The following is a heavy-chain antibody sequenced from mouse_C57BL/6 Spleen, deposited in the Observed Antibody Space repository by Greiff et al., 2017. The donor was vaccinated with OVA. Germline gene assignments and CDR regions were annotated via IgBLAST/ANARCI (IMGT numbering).Heavy chain of an antibody. Sequence: EVKLMESGGGLVQPGGSLKLSCAASGFTFSDYGMAWVRQAPRKGPEWVAFISNLAYSIYYADTVTGRFTISRENAKNTLYLEMSSLRSEDTAMYYCASLYYGYDWFAYWGQGTLVTVSA. CDR1: GFTFSDYG. J-gene: IGHJ3*01. D-gene: IGHD2-2*01. CDR2: ISNLAYSI. CDR3: ASLYYGYDWFAY. V-gene: IGHV5-15*01.